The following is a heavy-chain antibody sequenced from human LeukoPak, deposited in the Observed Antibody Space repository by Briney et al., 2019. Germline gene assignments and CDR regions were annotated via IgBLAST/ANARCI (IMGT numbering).Heavy chain of an antibody. D-gene: IGHD3-22*01. CDR3: AKDPPHYYYDSSGY. CDR2: IGGSGGST. CDR1: GFTFSSYA. J-gene: IGHJ4*02. Sequence: PGGSLRLSCAASGFTFSSYAMSWVRQAPGKGLEWVSAIGGSGGSTYYADSVKGRSTISRDNSKNTLYLQMNSLRAEDTAVYYCAKDPPHYYYDSSGYWGQGTLVTVSS. V-gene: IGHV3-23*01.